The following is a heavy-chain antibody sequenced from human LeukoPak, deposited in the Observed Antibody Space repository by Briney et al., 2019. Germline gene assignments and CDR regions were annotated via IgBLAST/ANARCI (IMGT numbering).Heavy chain of an antibody. CDR1: GHTFIGYY. V-gene: IGHV1-2*02. Sequence: ASVKVSCKASGHTFIGYYIHWVRQAPGQGLEWLGWINPNSGGTNYAQKFQGRVTMTRDTSISTAYMDLTRLASDDTAVYFCARAYTGFEAFDYWGQGTLVTVSS. CDR3: ARAYTGFEAFDY. CDR2: INPNSGGT. D-gene: IGHD5-12*01. J-gene: IGHJ4*02.